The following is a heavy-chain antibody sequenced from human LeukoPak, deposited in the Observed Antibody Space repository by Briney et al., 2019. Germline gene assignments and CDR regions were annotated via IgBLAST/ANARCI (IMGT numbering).Heavy chain of an antibody. CDR1: GFTFSSYG. V-gene: IGHV3-30*18. CDR2: ISYDGSNK. D-gene: IGHD3-22*01. Sequence: GRSLRLSCAASGFTFSSYGMHWVRQAPGKGLEWVAVISYDGSNKYYADSVKGRFTISRDNSKNTLYLQMNSLRAEDTAVYYCAKDRYRDSSGYFSGENDYWGQGTPVTVSS. J-gene: IGHJ4*02. CDR3: AKDRYRDSSGYFSGENDY.